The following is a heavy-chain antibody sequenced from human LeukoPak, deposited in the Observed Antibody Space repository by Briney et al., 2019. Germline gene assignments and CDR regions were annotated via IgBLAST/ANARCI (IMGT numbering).Heavy chain of an antibody. CDR3: ARFGRYSGYDLGYEDY. CDR1: GFTFSSYE. V-gene: IGHV3-48*03. CDR2: ISSSGSTI. J-gene: IGHJ4*02. Sequence: GGSLRLSCAASGFTFSSYEMNWVRQAPGKGLEWVSYISSSGSTIYYADSVKSRFTISRDNAKNSLYPQMNSLRAEDTAVYYCARFGRYSGYDLGYEDYWGQGTLVTVSS. D-gene: IGHD5-12*01.